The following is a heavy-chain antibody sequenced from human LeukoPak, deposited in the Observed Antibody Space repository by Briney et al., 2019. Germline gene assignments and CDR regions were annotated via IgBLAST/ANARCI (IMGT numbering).Heavy chain of an antibody. D-gene: IGHD1-26*01. CDR2: IHSSGST. CDR3: ARGSKAIYYTLDY. J-gene: IGHJ4*02. V-gene: IGHV4-4*07. Sequence: SETLSLTCTVSGGSISSYYWNWARQPAGGGLEWIGRIHSSGSTNYNPSLKSRITVSLDTSRNQFSLQLTSVAAADTAVYYCARGSKAIYYTLDYWGQETLVTVSS. CDR1: GGSISSYY.